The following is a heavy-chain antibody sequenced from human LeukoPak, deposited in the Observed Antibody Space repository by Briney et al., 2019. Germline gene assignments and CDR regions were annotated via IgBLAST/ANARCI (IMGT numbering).Heavy chain of an antibody. CDR1: GFTFSSYW. J-gene: IGHJ3*02. CDR2: IKQDGSEK. Sequence: PGGSLRLSCAASGFTFSSYWMSWVRQAPGKGLEWVANIKQDGSEKYYVDSVKGRFTISRDNAKNSLYLQMNSLRAEDTAVYYCARRLKAGGGYWSSGYDTLDIWGQGTMVTVSS. V-gene: IGHV3-7*01. CDR3: ARRLKAGGGYWSSGYDTLDI. D-gene: IGHD1-26*01.